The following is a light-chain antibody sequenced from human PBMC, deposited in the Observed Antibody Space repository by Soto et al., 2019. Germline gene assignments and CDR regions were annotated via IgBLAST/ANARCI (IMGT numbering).Light chain of an antibody. CDR2: DIS. Sequence: EIVLTQSPATRSLSPVERATLSCRASQSVSSYLAWYQQRPGQAPRLLIYDISNRATGVQARFSGSGSETEFTLTIRSLQSEDFAVYFCKQYNNWPSCGQGTRLEIK. J-gene: IGKJ5*01. CDR3: KQYNNWPS. V-gene: IGKV3-15*01. CDR1: QSVSSY.